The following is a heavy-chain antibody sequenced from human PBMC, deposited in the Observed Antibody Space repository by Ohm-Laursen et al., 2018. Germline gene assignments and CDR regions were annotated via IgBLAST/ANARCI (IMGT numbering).Heavy chain of an antibody. CDR1: GFTFSSYG. V-gene: IGHV3-33*08. Sequence: SLRLSCAASGFTFSSYGMHWVRQAPGKGLAWVAVIWYDGSNKYYSDSVKGRFTISRDNSKNTLYLQMNSLRAEDTAVYYCARESGNDFWSGYYNYYYYGMDVWGQGTTVTVSS. CDR2: IWYDGSNK. D-gene: IGHD3-3*01. J-gene: IGHJ6*02. CDR3: ARESGNDFWSGYYNYYYYGMDV.